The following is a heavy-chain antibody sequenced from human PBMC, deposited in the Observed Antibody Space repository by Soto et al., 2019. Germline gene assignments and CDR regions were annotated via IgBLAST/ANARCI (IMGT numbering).Heavy chain of an antibody. J-gene: IGHJ6*02. V-gene: IGHV1-46*03. CDR1: GYTLTSYY. Sequence: ASVKVYCKAPGYTLTSYYMHWVRQAPGQGLEWMGIINPSGGSTNYAQKFQGRVTMTRDTSTSTDYMELRSVRSEATPFYYFPRNRLLQRPNHYYFYLMAVSGQCSTVTASS. CDR2: INPSGGST. CDR3: PRNRLLQRPNHYYFYLMAV. D-gene: IGHD6-25*01.